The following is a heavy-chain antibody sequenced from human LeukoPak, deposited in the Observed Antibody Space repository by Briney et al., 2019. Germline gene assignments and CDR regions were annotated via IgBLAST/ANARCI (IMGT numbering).Heavy chain of an antibody. CDR2: IIPIFGTA. CDR1: GGTFSSYA. CDR3: ATPAGYCSSTSCFSFDY. J-gene: IGHJ4*02. V-gene: IGHV1-69*13. Sequence: ASVKVSCKASGGTFSSYAISWVRQAPGQGLEWMGGIIPIFGTANYAQKFQGRVTITADESTSTAYMELSSLRSEDTAVYYCATPAGYCSSTSCFSFDYWGQGTLVTVSP. D-gene: IGHD2-2*01.